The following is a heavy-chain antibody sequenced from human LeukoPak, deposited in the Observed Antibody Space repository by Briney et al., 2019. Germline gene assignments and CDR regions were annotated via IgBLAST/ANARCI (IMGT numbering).Heavy chain of an antibody. CDR1: SGSISSYY. CDR3: ARDHRDQLLYHNYYYYYMDV. D-gene: IGHD2-2*02. Sequence: PSETLSLTCTVSSGSISSYYWSWIRQPPGKGLEWIGYIYYSGSTNYNPSLKSRVTISVDTSKNQFSLKLSSVTAADTAVYYCARDHRDQLLYHNYYYYYMDVWGKGATVTVSS. V-gene: IGHV4-59*01. J-gene: IGHJ6*03. CDR2: IYYSGST.